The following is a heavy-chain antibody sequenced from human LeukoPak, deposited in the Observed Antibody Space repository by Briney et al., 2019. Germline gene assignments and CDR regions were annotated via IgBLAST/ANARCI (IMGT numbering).Heavy chain of an antibody. Sequence: PSETLSLTCTVSGGSFTSTNYYWSWIRQPPGKGLEWIGYIYYSGSTNYNPSLKSRVTISVDTSKNQFSLKLSSVTAADTAVYYCASGRTLYDYGSGSSNWFDPWGQGTLVTVSS. J-gene: IGHJ5*02. CDR2: IYYSGST. D-gene: IGHD3-10*01. V-gene: IGHV4-61*01. CDR3: ASGRTLYDYGSGSSNWFDP. CDR1: GGSFTSTNYY.